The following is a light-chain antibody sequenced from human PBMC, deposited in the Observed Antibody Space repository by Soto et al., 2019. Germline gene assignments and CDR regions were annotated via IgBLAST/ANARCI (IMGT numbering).Light chain of an antibody. CDR2: DAS. Sequence: DIQVTQSPPTLSASVGDRVTITCRASQTISTWMAWYQQKPGKAPKLLVYDASTLQSGVASRFSGSGSGTDFTLTISSLQPEDFATYYCQQSYSTPQTFGQGTKVDIK. CDR1: QTISTW. V-gene: IGKV1-39*01. CDR3: QQSYSTPQT. J-gene: IGKJ1*01.